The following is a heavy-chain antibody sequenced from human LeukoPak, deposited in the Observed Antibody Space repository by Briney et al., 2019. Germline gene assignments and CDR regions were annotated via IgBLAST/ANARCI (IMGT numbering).Heavy chain of an antibody. CDR2: IYYSGST. CDR1: GGSISSSSYY. D-gene: IGHD6-13*01. Sequence: SETLTLTCTVSGGSISSSSYYWGWIRQPPGKGLVWIGSIYYSGSTYYNPSLKSRVSISVDTSKNQFSLKLSSVTAADTAVYYCARDRGSSWVYYYYMDVWGKGTPVTVSS. J-gene: IGHJ6*03. V-gene: IGHV4-39*02. CDR3: ARDRGSSWVYYYYMDV.